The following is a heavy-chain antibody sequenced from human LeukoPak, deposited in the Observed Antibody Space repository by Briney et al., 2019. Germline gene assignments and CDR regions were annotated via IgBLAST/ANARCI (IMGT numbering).Heavy chain of an antibody. Sequence: GASVKVSCKASGYTFTSYDISWVRQAPGQGLEWMGGIIPIFGTANYAQKFQGRVTITADESTSTAYMELSSLRSEDTAVYYCARDTRLHYYDSSGYYYVSFRWRGLWGQGTMVTVSS. CDR3: ARDTRLHYYDSSGYYYVSFRWRGL. V-gene: IGHV1-69*13. J-gene: IGHJ3*01. CDR2: IIPIFGTA. CDR1: GYTFTSYD. D-gene: IGHD3-22*01.